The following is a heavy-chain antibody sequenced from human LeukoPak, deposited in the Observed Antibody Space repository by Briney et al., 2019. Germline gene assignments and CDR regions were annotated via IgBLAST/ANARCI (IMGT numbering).Heavy chain of an antibody. CDR3: ARGSGGYRNWFDP. CDR1: GGSFSGYY. CDR2: INHSGST. D-gene: IGHD3-22*01. J-gene: IGHJ5*02. Sequence: SETLSLTCTVSGGSFSGYYWSWIRQPPGKGLEWIGEINHSGSTNYNPSLKSRVTISVDTSKNQFSLKLSSVTAADTAVYYCARGSGGYRNWFDPWGQGTLVTVSS. V-gene: IGHV4-34*01.